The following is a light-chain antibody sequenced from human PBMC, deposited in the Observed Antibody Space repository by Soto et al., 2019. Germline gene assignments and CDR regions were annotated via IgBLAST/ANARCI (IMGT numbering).Light chain of an antibody. CDR3: SSYTTSTLYV. CDR1: SGDVGNYNY. Sequence: SALTQPASVSGSPGQSITISCIGTSGDVGNYNYVSWYQQHPGKVPKLMIYEVSNRPSGVSHRFSGSKSGNTASLTISGLQAEDEADYYCSSYTTSTLYVFGTGTKVTVL. J-gene: IGLJ1*01. V-gene: IGLV2-14*01. CDR2: EVS.